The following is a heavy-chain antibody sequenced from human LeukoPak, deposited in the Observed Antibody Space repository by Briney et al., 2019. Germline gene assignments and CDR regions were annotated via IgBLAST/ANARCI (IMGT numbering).Heavy chain of an antibody. CDR2: FYYGGSA. V-gene: IGHV4-59*08. CDR3: ARHPSGGWYFDH. CDR1: GGSISNYY. D-gene: IGHD6-19*01. Sequence: TASETLSLTCTVSGGSISNYYWSWIRQFPGKGLEWIESFYYGGSASYNPSLRSRVTISLDTSKNQFSLRLSSVTAADTAVYFCARHPSGGWYFDHWGQGALVTVSS. J-gene: IGHJ4*02.